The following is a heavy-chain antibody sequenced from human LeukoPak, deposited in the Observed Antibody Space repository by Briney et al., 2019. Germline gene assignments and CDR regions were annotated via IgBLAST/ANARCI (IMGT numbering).Heavy chain of an antibody. J-gene: IGHJ4*02. Sequence: SGPTLVKPTQTLTLTCTFSGCSLSTSGVGVGWIRQPPGKALEWLALIYWDDDKRYNPSLKSRLTITKDTSKNQVVLTMANMDPVDTATYYCARRITVTDFDYWGQGTLVTVSS. D-gene: IGHD6-19*01. V-gene: IGHV2-5*02. CDR3: ARRITVTDFDY. CDR1: GCSLSTSGVG. CDR2: IYWDDDK.